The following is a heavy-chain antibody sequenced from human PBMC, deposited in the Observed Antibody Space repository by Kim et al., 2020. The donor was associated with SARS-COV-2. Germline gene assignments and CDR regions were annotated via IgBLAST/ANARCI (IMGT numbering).Heavy chain of an antibody. J-gene: IGHJ4*02. CDR3: ARKEGALDY. CDR2: SDT. V-gene: IGHV5-51*01. Sequence: SDTRYSPSFQGQVTISADKSISTAYLQWSSLKASDTAMYYCARKEGALDYWGQGTLVTVSS.